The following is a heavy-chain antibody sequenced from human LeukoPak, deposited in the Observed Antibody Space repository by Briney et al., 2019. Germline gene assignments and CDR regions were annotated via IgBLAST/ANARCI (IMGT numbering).Heavy chain of an antibody. Sequence: SETLSLTCAISGGSLDSSGWWTWVRQPPGKGLEWVGEISHTGSTKFNPSLQSRVIISGDMSKNQFSLNLTSVTAADTAVYFCARLGVYNRSPRAFDIWGHGTMVTVSS. V-gene: IGHV4-4*02. CDR2: ISHTGST. J-gene: IGHJ3*02. CDR3: ARLGVYNRSPRAFDI. CDR1: GGSLDSSGW. D-gene: IGHD1-14*01.